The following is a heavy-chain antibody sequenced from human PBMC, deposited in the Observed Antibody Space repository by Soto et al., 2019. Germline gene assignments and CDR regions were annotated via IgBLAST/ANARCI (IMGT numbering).Heavy chain of an antibody. Sequence: QVQLVQSGAEVKKPGSSVKVSCKASGGAFSSYAISWVRQAPGQGLEWMGGIIPIFGTANYAQKFQGRVTITADKSTSTAYMELSSLRSEDTAVYYCARACDSWELPPCFDYWGQGTLVTVSS. CDR3: ARACDSWELPPCFDY. J-gene: IGHJ4*02. D-gene: IGHD1-26*01. CDR2: IIPIFGTA. V-gene: IGHV1-69*06. CDR1: GGAFSSYA.